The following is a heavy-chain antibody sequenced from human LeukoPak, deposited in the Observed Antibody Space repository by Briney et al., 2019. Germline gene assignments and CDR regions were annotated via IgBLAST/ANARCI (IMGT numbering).Heavy chain of an antibody. CDR2: IYYSGST. D-gene: IGHD3-3*01. CDR1: GGSISSSSYY. Sequence: SETLSLTCTVSGGSISSSSYYWGWIRQPPGKGLEWIGSIYYSGSTYYNPSLKSRVTISVDTSKNQFSLKLSSVTAADTAVYYCAGLAYDFWSGYYANNWFDPWGQGTLVTVSS. V-gene: IGHV4-39*01. J-gene: IGHJ5*02. CDR3: AGLAYDFWSGYYANNWFDP.